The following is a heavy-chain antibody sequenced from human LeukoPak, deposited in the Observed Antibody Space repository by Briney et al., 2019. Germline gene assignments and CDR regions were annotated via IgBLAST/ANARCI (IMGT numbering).Heavy chain of an antibody. CDR2: IKQDGSEK. Sequence: GGSLRLSCAASGFTFSNYAMSWVRQAPGKGLEWVANIKQDGSEKYYVDSVKGRFTISRDNAKNSLYLQMNSLRAEDTAVYYCARPLRYSSSPVDYWGQGTLVTVSS. CDR3: ARPLRYSSSPVDY. CDR1: GFTFSNYA. D-gene: IGHD6-13*01. J-gene: IGHJ4*02. V-gene: IGHV3-7*01.